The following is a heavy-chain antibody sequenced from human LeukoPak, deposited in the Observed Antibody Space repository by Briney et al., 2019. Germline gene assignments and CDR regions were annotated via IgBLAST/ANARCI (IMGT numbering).Heavy chain of an antibody. D-gene: IGHD3-3*01. Sequence: SETLSLTCAVYGGSFSGYYWSWIRQPPGKGLEWIGEINHSGSTNYNPSLKSRVTISVDTSKNQFSLKLSSVTAADTAVYYCARDTRSGYYDYWGQGTLVTVSS. J-gene: IGHJ4*02. CDR2: INHSGST. V-gene: IGHV4-34*01. CDR1: GGSFSGYY. CDR3: ARDTRSGYYDY.